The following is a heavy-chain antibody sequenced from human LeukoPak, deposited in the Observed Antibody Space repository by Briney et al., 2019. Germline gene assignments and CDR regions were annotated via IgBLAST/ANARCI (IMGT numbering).Heavy chain of an antibody. CDR2: MNPNSGNT. Sequence: GASVKVSCKASGYTFTSYDINWVRQATGQGLEWMGWMNPNSGNTGYAQKFQGRVTMTRNTSISTAYMELSSLRSEDTAVYYCAQIAAAGPIAYYDAFDIWGQGTMVTVSS. D-gene: IGHD6-13*01. J-gene: IGHJ3*02. CDR3: AQIAAAGPIAYYDAFDI. V-gene: IGHV1-8*01. CDR1: GYTFTSYD.